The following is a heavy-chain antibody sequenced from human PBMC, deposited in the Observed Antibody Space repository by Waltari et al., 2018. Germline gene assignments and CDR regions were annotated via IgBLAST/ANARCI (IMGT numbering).Heavy chain of an antibody. J-gene: IGHJ4*02. CDR2: FHCNNYK. CDR1: GFSLSTTGVG. D-gene: IGHD6-6*01. CDR3: AHSPHWRQLAPCSVHFNC. V-gene: IGHV2-5*01. Sequence: QLTLKESGPPLVKPTQTLTLTCTFSGFSLSTTGVGVAWIRHPPGKALEWLALFHCNNYKYYSPSLRNRPTITKDTSKTHLVPRMTTMDTENTATYYCAHSPHWRQLAPCSVHFNCWGQGTLVTGSS.